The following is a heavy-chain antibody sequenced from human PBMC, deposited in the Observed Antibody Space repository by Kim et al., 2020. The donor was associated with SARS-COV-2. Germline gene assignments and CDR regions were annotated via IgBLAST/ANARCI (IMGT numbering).Heavy chain of an antibody. J-gene: IGHJ6*02. V-gene: IGHV4-34*01. CDR3: ARADGPSFRCPLDV. CDR2: TNHAGST. CDR1: GGSFSGFY. D-gene: IGHD2-8*01. Sequence: SETLSLTCAFSGGSFSGFYFHWVRQSPGKGLEWIGETNHAGSTRFNPSFQSRGGISVDSSTKKISLRVESLTAADTAVAYCARADGPSFRCPLDVWGPG.